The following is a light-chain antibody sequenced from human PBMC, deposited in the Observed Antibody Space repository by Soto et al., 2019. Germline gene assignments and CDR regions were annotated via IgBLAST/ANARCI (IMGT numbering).Light chain of an antibody. Sequence: DIQMTQSPSTLSASIGDRVTITCRASQSIGAWLAWYQQTPGRAPKLLIFNAYTLQSGVPSRFSGGGSGTHFTLTISSLQPEDSEIYYCQQYNSFPWTFGIRTKVDI. J-gene: IGKJ1*01. V-gene: IGKV1-5*01. CDR2: NAY. CDR3: QQYNSFPWT. CDR1: QSIGAW.